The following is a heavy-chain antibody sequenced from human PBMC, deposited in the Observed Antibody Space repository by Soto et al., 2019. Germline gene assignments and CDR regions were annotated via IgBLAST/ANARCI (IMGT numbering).Heavy chain of an antibody. CDR2: TYYRSKWYN. CDR1: GDSVSSNSAA. V-gene: IGHV6-1*01. D-gene: IGHD2-15*01. Sequence: KQSQTLSLTCAISGDSVSSNSAAWNWIRQSPSRGLEWLGRTYYRSKWYNDYAVSVKSRITINPDTSKNQFSLQLNSVTPEDTAVYYCARVAVVVVAATPSDYYYYYMDVWGKGTTVTVSS. CDR3: ARVAVVVVAATPSDYYYYYMDV. J-gene: IGHJ6*03.